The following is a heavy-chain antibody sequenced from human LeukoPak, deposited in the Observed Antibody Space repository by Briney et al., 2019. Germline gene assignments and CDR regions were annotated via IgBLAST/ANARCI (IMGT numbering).Heavy chain of an antibody. CDR2: IIPILGIA. CDR1: GGTFSSYA. D-gene: IGHD3-22*01. J-gene: IGHJ4*02. CDR3: ARDWPGHCYDSSGYFDY. V-gene: IGHV1-69*04. Sequence: SVKVSCKASGGTFSSYAISWVRQAPGQGLEWMGRIIPILGIANYAQKFQGRVTITAGKSTSTAYMELSSLRSEDTAVYYCARDWPGHCYDSSGYFDYWGQGTLVTVSS.